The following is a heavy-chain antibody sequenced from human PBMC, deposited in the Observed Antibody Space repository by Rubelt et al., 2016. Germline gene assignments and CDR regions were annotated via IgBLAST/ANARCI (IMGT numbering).Heavy chain of an antibody. CDR3: ARDSTSFALDY. CDR1: GVSLSSGAYY. CDR2: IYYSGRS. V-gene: IGHV4-31*03. Sequence: QVQLQESGPGLVKPSQTLSLTCTVSGVSLSSGAYYWTWIRHLPGQGLAWIGYIYYSGRSSHNPSLEGRMSTAVDTSKNQLPLVRSSVTAAGTAVYYCARDSTSFALDYWGQGILVTVAS. D-gene: IGHD2-2*01. J-gene: IGHJ4*02.